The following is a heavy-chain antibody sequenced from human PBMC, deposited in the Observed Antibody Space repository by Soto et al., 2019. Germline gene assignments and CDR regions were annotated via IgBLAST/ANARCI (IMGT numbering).Heavy chain of an antibody. J-gene: IGHJ6*04. CDR3: ATDVGV. CDR1: GITVYNNY. Sequence: EVQLVESGGGLVQRGGSLRLSCAASGITVYNNYMSWVRQAPGKGLEWVSVIYSGGSTSYADSVKGRFTISRDGSKNTVYLQMNSLRAEDTAVCYCATDVGVWGRGTTVTVSS. V-gene: IGHV3-66*01. CDR2: IYSGGST.